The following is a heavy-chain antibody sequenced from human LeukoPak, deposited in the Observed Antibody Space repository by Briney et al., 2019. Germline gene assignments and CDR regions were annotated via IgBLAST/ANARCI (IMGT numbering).Heavy chain of an antibody. V-gene: IGHV1-69*05. CDR3: VRRQALRGRHRAFDP. J-gene: IGHJ5*02. D-gene: IGHD6-25*01. Sequence: SVKVSCKASGGTFRNYAVSWGRQAPGQGLEWLGGIIPMFGAAKYAQKFQCRVTVTTDEGTTKAYMVLISLRSEDTAVYYCVRRQALRGRHRAFDPWGQGTLVTVTS. CDR1: GGTFRNYA. CDR2: IIPMFGAA.